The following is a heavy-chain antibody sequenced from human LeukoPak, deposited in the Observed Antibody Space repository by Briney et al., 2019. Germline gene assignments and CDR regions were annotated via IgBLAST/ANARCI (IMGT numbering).Heavy chain of an antibody. CDR2: INTDGTFT. Sequence: GGSLRLSCAASGFTFSDYWMHWVRQARGKGLVWVSRINTDGTFTRYADSVQGRFTISRNTAKNTLFLQMNSLRAEDTAVYYCAREAKVGGALQYWGQGILVTVSS. J-gene: IGHJ4*02. D-gene: IGHD1-26*01. CDR1: GFTFSDYW. V-gene: IGHV3-74*01. CDR3: AREAKVGGALQY.